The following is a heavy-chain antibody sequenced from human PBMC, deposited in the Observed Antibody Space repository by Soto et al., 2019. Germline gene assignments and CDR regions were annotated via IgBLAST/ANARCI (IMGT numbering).Heavy chain of an antibody. CDR3: AREYRYVGATEGFDY. V-gene: IGHV4-4*02. D-gene: IGHD1-26*01. CDR1: GGSISSSNW. Sequence: QVQLQESGPGLVKPSGTLSLTCAVSGGSISSSNWWSWVRQPPGKGLEWIGEIYHSGSTNYNPSLKSRVTISVDKSKNQFSLKLSSVTAADTAVYYRAREYRYVGATEGFDYWGQGTLVTVSS. J-gene: IGHJ4*02. CDR2: IYHSGST.